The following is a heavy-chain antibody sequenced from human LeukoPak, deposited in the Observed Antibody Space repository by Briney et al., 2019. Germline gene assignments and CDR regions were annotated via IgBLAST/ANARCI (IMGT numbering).Heavy chain of an antibody. CDR3: ARGGIQLWFPKYFDY. CDR2: INHSGST. J-gene: IGHJ4*02. D-gene: IGHD5-18*01. CDR1: GGSISSSSYY. V-gene: IGHV4-39*07. Sequence: PSETLSLTCTVSGGSISSSSYYWSWIRQPPGKGLEWIGEINHSGSTNYNPSLKSRVTISVDTSKNQFSLKLSSVTAADTAVYYCARGGIQLWFPKYFDYWGQGTLVTVSS.